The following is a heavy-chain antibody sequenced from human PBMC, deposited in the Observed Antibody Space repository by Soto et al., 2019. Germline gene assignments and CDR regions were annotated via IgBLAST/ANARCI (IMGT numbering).Heavy chain of an antibody. V-gene: IGHV3-23*01. J-gene: IGHJ4*02. Sequence: PGGSLRLSCAVSGFTFSNYAMSWVRQAPGKGLEWVSAISSSGSNTYYADSVKGRFTISRDSSKNTLYLHMNSLRAEDTAVYYCAKNGPRSGYSSSSTDLDYWGQGTLVTVSS. CDR3: AKNGPRSGYSSSSTDLDY. CDR1: GFTFSNYA. CDR2: ISSSGSNT. D-gene: IGHD6-6*01.